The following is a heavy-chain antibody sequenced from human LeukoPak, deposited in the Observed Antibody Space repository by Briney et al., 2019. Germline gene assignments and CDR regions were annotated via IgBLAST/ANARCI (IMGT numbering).Heavy chain of an antibody. CDR2: ISTDGGST. J-gene: IGHJ5*02. Sequence: GGSLRLSCSASGFTFNNYNMHWVRQAPGKGPEYVSTISTDGGSTNYADSVKDRFTISRDNSKNTLYLQMSSLRADDTAVYYCVKDFGPGRPDPWGQGTLVTVSS. CDR1: GFTFNNYN. V-gene: IGHV3-64D*09. CDR3: VKDFGPGRPDP. D-gene: IGHD3/OR15-3a*01.